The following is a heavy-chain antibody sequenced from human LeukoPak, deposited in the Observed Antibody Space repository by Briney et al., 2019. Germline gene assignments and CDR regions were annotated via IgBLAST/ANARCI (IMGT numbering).Heavy chain of an antibody. J-gene: IGHJ4*02. CDR3: AREDVVVGATNY. V-gene: IGHV3-11*01. CDR2: ISSSGSTI. D-gene: IGHD1-26*01. Sequence: GGSLRLSCAASAFTFSDYYMSWIRQAPGKGLEWVSYISSSGSTIYYAHSVKGRFTISSDNAKNSLYLQMNSLGAEDTAVYYCAREDVVVGATNYWGQGTLVTVSS. CDR1: AFTFSDYY.